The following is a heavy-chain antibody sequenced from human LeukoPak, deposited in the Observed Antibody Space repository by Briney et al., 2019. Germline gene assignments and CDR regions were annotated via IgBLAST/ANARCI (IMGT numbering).Heavy chain of an antibody. V-gene: IGHV4-39*01. Sequence: PSETLSLTCTVSGGSISSSSYYWGRIRQPPGKGLEWIGSIYYSGSTYYNPSLKSRVTISVDTSKNQFSLKLSSVTAADTAVYYCARHTIYRYYGSGPHNWFDPWGQGTLVTVSS. D-gene: IGHD3-10*01. CDR2: IYYSGST. CDR3: ARHTIYRYYGSGPHNWFDP. CDR1: GGSISSSSYY. J-gene: IGHJ5*02.